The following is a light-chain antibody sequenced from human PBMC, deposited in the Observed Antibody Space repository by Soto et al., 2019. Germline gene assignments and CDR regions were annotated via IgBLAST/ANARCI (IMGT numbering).Light chain of an antibody. CDR2: DAS. J-gene: IGKJ5*01. Sequence: DIQMTQSPSSLSASVGDRVTITCQARQDISNYLNWYQQKLGKAPKLLIYDASNLETGVPSRFSGSGSGTDFTFTISSLQPEDITTYYCQQYSHLITFGQGTRREMK. V-gene: IGKV1-33*01. CDR3: QQYSHLIT. CDR1: QDISNY.